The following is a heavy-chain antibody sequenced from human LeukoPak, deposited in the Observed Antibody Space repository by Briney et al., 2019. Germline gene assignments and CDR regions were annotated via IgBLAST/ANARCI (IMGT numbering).Heavy chain of an antibody. V-gene: IGHV4-30-2*02. Sequence: SETLSLTCAVSGGSISSGGYSWSWIRQPPGKGLEWIGYIYHSGSTYYNPSLKSRVTISVDRSKNQFSLKLSSVTAADTAVYYCARLRGRGYDFWSGYPTPDAFDIWGQGTMVTVSS. CDR3: ARLRGRGYDFWSGYPTPDAFDI. CDR1: GGSISSGGYS. D-gene: IGHD3-3*01. J-gene: IGHJ3*02. CDR2: IYHSGST.